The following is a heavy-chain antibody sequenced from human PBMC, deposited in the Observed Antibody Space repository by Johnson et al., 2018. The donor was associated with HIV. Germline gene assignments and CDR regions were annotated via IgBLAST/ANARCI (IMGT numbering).Heavy chain of an antibody. J-gene: IGHJ3*02. Sequence: QVHLVESGGGLVQPGGSLRLSCAASGFTFSSYGMHWVRQAPGKGLEWVAVIWYDGTNRYYGDSVKGRFTISRNNAKNSLYLQTNSLRAEDTAVYYCARVWRNEGRHGFDIWGQGTMVTVSS. V-gene: IGHV3-33*08. CDR1: GFTFSSYG. CDR3: ARVWRNEGRHGFDI. CDR2: IWYDGTNR. D-gene: IGHD1-1*01.